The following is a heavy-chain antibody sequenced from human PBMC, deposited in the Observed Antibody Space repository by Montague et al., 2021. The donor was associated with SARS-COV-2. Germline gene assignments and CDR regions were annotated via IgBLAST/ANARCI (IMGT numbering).Heavy chain of an antibody. J-gene: IGHJ4*02. CDR3: ARVISRQNNIVVVGLYYFDY. V-gene: IGHV4-39*07. Sequence: SETLSLTCTVSGGSISSSSYYWGWIRQPPGKGLEWIGSIYYSGSTYYKPSLKSRVTISVDTSKNQFSLKLSPVTAADTAVYYCARVISRQNNIVVVGLYYFDYWGQGTLVTVSS. D-gene: IGHD2-15*01. CDR1: GGSISSSSYY. CDR2: IYYSGST.